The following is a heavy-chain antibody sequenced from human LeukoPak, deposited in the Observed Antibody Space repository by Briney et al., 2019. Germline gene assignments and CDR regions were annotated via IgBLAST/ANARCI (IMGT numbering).Heavy chain of an antibody. Sequence: PSETLFLTCTVSGGSITSYYWSWIRQPPGKGLEWIGYIYYSGSTNYNPSLKSRVTISVDTSKNQFSLKLSSVTAADTAVDYCACGGGGIATSGTGGWFDPWGQGTLVTVSS. J-gene: IGHJ5*02. CDR3: ACGGGGIATSGTGGWFDP. D-gene: IGHD6-13*01. V-gene: IGHV4-59*01. CDR1: GGSITSYY. CDR2: IYYSGST.